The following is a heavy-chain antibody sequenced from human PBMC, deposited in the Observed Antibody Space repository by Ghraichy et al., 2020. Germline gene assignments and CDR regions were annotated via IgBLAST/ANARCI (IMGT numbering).Heavy chain of an antibody. CDR1: GFSFSDYS. D-gene: IGHD6-13*01. Sequence: GGSLRLSCEGSGFSFSDYSMIWVRLTPGKALEWVSYITGSGITIFYADSVKGRFTISRDNAKKSPYLQMNSLRADDTAVYYCARCLLPRRAAVVDWDFDHWGRGTRVPVSS. J-gene: IGHJ2*01. CDR2: ITGSGITI. CDR3: ARCLLPRRAAVVDWDFDH. V-gene: IGHV3-48*01.